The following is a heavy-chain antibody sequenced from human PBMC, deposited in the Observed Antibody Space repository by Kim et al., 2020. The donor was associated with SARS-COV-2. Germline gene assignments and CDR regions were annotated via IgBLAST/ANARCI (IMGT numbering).Heavy chain of an antibody. CDR2: INAGNGNT. CDR3: AGDNSGYDGGIYYYYGMDV. V-gene: IGHV1-3*01. D-gene: IGHD5-12*01. J-gene: IGHJ6*02. CDR1: GYTFTSYA. Sequence: ASVKVSCKASGYTFTSYAMHWVRQAPGQRLEWMGWINAGNGNTKYSQKLQGRVTITRDTSASTAYMELSSLRSEDTAVYYLAGDNSGYDGGIYYYYGMDVWGQGTTVTVSS.